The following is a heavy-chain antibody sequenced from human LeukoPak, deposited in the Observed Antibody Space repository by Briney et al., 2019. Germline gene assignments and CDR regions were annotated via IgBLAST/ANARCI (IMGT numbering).Heavy chain of an antibody. V-gene: IGHV4-61*02. J-gene: IGHJ4*02. CDR3: ARVDAGDYFDY. D-gene: IGHD7-27*01. CDR1: GGSISSGSYY. Sequence: PSQTLSLTCTVSGGSISSGSYYWSWLRQPAGKGLEWIGRIYTSGSTNYNPSLKSRVTISVDTSKNQFSLKLSSVTAADTAVYYCARVDAGDYFDYWGQGTLVTVSS. CDR2: IYTSGST.